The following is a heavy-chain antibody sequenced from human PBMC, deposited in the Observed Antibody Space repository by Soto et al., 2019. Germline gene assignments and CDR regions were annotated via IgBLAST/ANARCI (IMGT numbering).Heavy chain of an antibody. CDR2: IYHSGST. CDR3: ARDGQRAYYDXWSGYYTADYYYYGMDV. CDR1: GGSISSSNW. V-gene: IGHV4-4*02. J-gene: IGHJ6*02. D-gene: IGHD3-3*01. Sequence: PSETLSLTCAVAGGSISSSNWWSWVRQPPGKGLEWIGEIYHSGSTNYNPSLKSRVTISVDKSKNQFSLKLSSVTAADTAVYYCARDGQRAYYDXWSGYYTADYYYYGMDVWGQGTTVTVSS.